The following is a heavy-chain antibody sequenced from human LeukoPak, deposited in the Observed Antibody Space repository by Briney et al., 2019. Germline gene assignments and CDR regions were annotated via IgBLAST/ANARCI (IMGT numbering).Heavy chain of an antibody. V-gene: IGHV4-59*12. J-gene: IGHJ4*02. D-gene: IGHD3-10*01. CDR3: ARRRSYYGSGTYRPAFDY. Sequence: PSETLSLTCTVSGGSISSYYWSWIRQPPGKGLEWIGYIYYSGSTNYNPSLKSRVTISVDTSKNQFSLKLSSVTAADTAVYYCARRRSYYGSGTYRPAFDYWGQGTLVTVSS. CDR2: IYYSGST. CDR1: GGSISSYY.